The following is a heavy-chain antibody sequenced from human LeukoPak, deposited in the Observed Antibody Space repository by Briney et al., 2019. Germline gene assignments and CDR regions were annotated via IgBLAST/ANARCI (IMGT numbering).Heavy chain of an antibody. D-gene: IGHD2-8*01. J-gene: IGHJ6*03. CDR2: IRYDGSNK. V-gene: IGHV3-30*02. CDR3: ANGYCTNGVCYPYYYYYMDV. CDR1: GFTFSSYG. Sequence: GESLRLSCAASGFTFSSYGMHWVRQAPGKGLEWVAFIRYDGSNKYYADSVKGRFTISRDNSKNTLYLQMNSLRAEDTAVYYCANGYCTNGVCYPYYYYYMDVWGRGTTVTVSS.